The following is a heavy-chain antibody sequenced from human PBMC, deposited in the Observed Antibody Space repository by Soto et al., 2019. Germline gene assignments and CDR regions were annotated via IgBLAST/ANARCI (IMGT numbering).Heavy chain of an antibody. CDR1: GGTFSSYA. Sequence: SVKVSCKASGGTFSSYAISWVRQAPGQGLEWMGEIIPIFGTANYAQKFQGRVTITADESTSTAYMELSSLRSEDTAVYYCASSTTVTTLAYYYYYGMDVWGQGTTVTVSS. V-gene: IGHV1-69*13. CDR2: IIPIFGTA. CDR3: ASSTTVTTLAYYYYYGMDV. J-gene: IGHJ6*02. D-gene: IGHD4-17*01.